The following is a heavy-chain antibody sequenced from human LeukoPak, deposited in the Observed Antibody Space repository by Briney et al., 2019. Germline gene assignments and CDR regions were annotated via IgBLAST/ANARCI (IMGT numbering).Heavy chain of an antibody. J-gene: IGHJ4*02. V-gene: IGHV4-31*03. D-gene: IGHD3-22*01. Sequence: SETLSLTRTVWGRSLRSGDYYWRWIRQHTGKGVEWIGYIYYSGTTIYNASLNIRVTISVDTPKNQFSLKLSAVTAADSAVYFCASYYYDSGGYYFDCWGQGTMVTVSS. CDR1: GRSLRSGDYY. CDR2: IYYSGTT. CDR3: ASYYYDSGGYYFDC.